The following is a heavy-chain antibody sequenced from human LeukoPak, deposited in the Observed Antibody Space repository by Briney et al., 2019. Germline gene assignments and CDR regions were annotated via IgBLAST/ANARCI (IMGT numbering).Heavy chain of an antibody. Sequence: SETLSLTCTVSGGSISSSSYYWGWIRQPPGKGLEWIGSIYYSGSTYYNPSLKSRVTISVDTSKNQFSLKLSSVTAADTAVYYCARDAGGTKFDPWGQGTLVTVSS. V-gene: IGHV4-39*07. CDR2: IYYSGST. D-gene: IGHD1-1*01. CDR1: GGSISSSSYY. J-gene: IGHJ5*02. CDR3: ARDAGGTKFDP.